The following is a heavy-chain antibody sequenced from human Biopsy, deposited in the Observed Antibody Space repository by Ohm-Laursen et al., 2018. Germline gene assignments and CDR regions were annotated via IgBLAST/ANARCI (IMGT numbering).Heavy chain of an antibody. CDR3: ARDAEEFDSSGPRFDY. V-gene: IGHV3-33*01. D-gene: IGHD3-22*01. CDR1: GFTFSRHG. Sequence: SLRLSCSASGFTFSRHGMHWVRQAPGKGLGWVAVIWSDGNNKYYADSVKGRFTISRDTSRNTLYMQMSSLRVEDTALYYCARDAEEFDSSGPRFDYWGQGTLVTVSS. CDR2: IWSDGNNK. J-gene: IGHJ4*02.